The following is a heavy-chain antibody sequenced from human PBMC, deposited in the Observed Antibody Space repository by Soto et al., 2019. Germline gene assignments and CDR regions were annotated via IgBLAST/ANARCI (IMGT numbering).Heavy chain of an antibody. D-gene: IGHD1-26*01. CDR2: ISGSGDST. CDR3: ARRGSGSYYDY. V-gene: IGHV3-23*01. Sequence: EVQLLESGGGLVQPGGSLRLSCAASGFTFSSYAMRWVRQAPGKGLEWVSAISGSGDSTYYADSVKGRFTVSRDTSKNTLYLQMNSLRAEDTAVDYCARRGSGSYYDYWGQGTLVTVSS. J-gene: IGHJ4*02. CDR1: GFTFSSYA.